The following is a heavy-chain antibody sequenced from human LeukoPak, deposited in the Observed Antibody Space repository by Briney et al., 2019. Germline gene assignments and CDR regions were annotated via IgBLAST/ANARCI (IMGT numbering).Heavy chain of an antibody. Sequence: ASVKVSCKTSGYTFTNYGISWVRQAPGQGLEWMGWISAYNGNTNYAQKLQGRVTMTTDTSTSTAYMELRSLRSDDTAVYYCARDPSPAYYYDSSGSWDYFDYWGQGTLVTVSS. CDR3: ARDPSPAYYYDSSGSWDYFDY. CDR1: GYTFTNYG. D-gene: IGHD3-22*01. CDR2: ISAYNGNT. J-gene: IGHJ4*02. V-gene: IGHV1-18*01.